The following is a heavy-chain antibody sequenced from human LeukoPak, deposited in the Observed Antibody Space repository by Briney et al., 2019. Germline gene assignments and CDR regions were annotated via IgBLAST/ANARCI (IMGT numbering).Heavy chain of an antibody. D-gene: IGHD4-17*01. V-gene: IGHV4-59*01. CDR1: GGSISSYY. CDR3: ARSDYGDCFDY. CDR2: IYYSGST. Sequence: PSETLSLTCTVSGGSISSYYWSWIRQPPGKGLEWIGYIYYSGSTNYNPSLKSRVTISVDTSKNQFSLKLSSVTAADTAVYCCARSDYGDCFDYWGQGTLVTVSS. J-gene: IGHJ4*02.